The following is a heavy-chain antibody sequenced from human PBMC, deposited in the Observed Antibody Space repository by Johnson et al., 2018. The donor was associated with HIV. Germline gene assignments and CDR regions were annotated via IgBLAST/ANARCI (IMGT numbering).Heavy chain of an antibody. CDR2: INWNGASI. CDR1: GFTFSSYD. CDR3: AKDQASVGTGEYAFDI. J-gene: IGHJ3*02. Sequence: LLVESGGGVVQPGRSLRVSCGASGFTFSSYDMHWVRQAPGKGLEWVSGINWNGASIGYADSVKGRFTISRDNAKNSLYLQMNSLRTEDTAVYYCAKDQASVGTGEYAFDIWGQGTVVTVSS. V-gene: IGHV3-20*04. D-gene: IGHD7-27*01.